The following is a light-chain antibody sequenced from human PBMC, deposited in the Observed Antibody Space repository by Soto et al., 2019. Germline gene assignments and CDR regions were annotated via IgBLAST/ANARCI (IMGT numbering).Light chain of an antibody. CDR1: QSFTNS. CDR3: HHYNNWPPYT. V-gene: IGKV3D-15*01. J-gene: IGKJ2*01. CDR2: GAS. Sequence: EIVMTQSPATLSVSPGERATLSCRASQSFTNSLAWYQQKPGQAPRLLIYGASTRATGIPARFSGSGSATEFTLTISSLQSEDSAVYYCHHYNNWPPYTFGQGTKLEIK.